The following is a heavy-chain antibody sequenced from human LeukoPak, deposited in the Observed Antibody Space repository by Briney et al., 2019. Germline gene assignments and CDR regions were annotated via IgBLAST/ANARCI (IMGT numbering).Heavy chain of an antibody. J-gene: IGHJ4*02. V-gene: IGHV3-20*04. Sequence: GGSLRLSCAASGFTFDDYGMSWVRQAPGKGLEWVSGINWNGGSKGYADSVKGRFTISRDSAKNSLYLQMNGLRAEDTALYYCARGFGSRSYTIFDYWGQGTLVTVSS. CDR2: INWNGGSK. CDR3: ARGFGSRSYTIFDY. D-gene: IGHD3-10*01. CDR1: GFTFDDYG.